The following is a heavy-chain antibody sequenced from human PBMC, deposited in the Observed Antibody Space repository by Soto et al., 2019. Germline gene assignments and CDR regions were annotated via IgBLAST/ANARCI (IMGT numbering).Heavy chain of an antibody. D-gene: IGHD1-26*01. V-gene: IGHV3-48*01. CDR3: ARDSTRYSGSYPPDY. J-gene: IGHJ4*02. Sequence: ASMRLYCAHSGFIISSYSMSSVRQARGKGLELVSYISSSSSTIHYSDSVKGRFTISRDNAKNSLYLQMNSLRAEDTAVYYCARDSTRYSGSYPPDYWGQGT. CDR2: ISSSSSTI. CDR1: GFIISSYS.